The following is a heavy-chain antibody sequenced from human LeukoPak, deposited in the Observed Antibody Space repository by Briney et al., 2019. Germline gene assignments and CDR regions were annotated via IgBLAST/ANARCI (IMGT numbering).Heavy chain of an antibody. D-gene: IGHD1-7*01. CDR3: ARGRGTTAQATIFDF. Sequence: GGSLRLSCAASGFTFSSYAMNWVRQAPGRGPEWVSGIGGFSTDTYYADSVRGRFTISRDKSRNTLNLQMNSLRADDTALYYCARGRGTTAQATIFDFWGQGTLVTVSS. CDR1: GFTFSSYA. J-gene: IGHJ4*02. V-gene: IGHV3-23*01. CDR2: IGGFSTDT.